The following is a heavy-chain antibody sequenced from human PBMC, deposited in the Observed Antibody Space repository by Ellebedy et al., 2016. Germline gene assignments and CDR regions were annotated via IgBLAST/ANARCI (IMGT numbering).Heavy chain of an antibody. V-gene: IGHV3-23*01. CDR2: ISAGSDTT. CDR1: GLNFNTFF. J-gene: IGHJ4*02. Sequence: GGSLRLXXTASGLNFNTFFKSWVRQAPGKGLEWVSTISAGSDTTRLADSVKGRFTISRDSSKNSVYLRMNNLRVEDTAVYYCRQGHYADLWGQGTLVTVSS. D-gene: IGHD4-17*01. CDR3: RQGHYADL.